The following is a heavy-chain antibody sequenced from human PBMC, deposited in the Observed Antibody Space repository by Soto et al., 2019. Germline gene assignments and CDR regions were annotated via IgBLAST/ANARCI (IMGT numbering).Heavy chain of an antibody. CDR1: GFTFSSYA. J-gene: IGHJ4*02. CDR2: ISGSGGST. Sequence: GGSLRLSCAASGFTFSSYAMSWVRQAPGKGLEWVSAISGSGGSTYYADSVKGRFTISRDNSKNTLYLQMKSLRAEDTAVYYCAKDFTVFGVVIIPVVGDSYFDYWGQGTLVTVSS. D-gene: IGHD3-3*01. CDR3: AKDFTVFGVVIIPVVGDSYFDY. V-gene: IGHV3-23*01.